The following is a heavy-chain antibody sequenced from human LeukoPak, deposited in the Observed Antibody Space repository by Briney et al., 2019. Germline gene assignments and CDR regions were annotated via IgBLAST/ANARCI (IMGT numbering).Heavy chain of an antibody. D-gene: IGHD1-26*01. J-gene: IGHJ4*02. CDR2: IKQDETEK. V-gene: IGHV3-7*03. CDR3: AKGGKWDVTPFDY. Sequence: GGSLRLSCTASGFTFSNFWMGWVRQAPGKGLEWVANIKQDETEKFYLGSVKGRFTISRDNAKNTLYLQVNSLRAEDTAVYYCAKGGKWDVTPFDYWGQGTLVTVSS. CDR1: GFTFSNFW.